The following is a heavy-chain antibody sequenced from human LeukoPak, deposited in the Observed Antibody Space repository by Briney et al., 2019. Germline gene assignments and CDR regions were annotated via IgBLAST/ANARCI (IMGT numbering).Heavy chain of an antibody. D-gene: IGHD3-22*01. Sequence: ETLSLTCTVSGGSIFGHYFNWIRQAPGKGLEWIGYIYSNGITSYNPSLRSRGTMSIATSRSQFSLRPTSVTAADTAIYYCARQRYYHDSSGYYFDYWGQGTLVTVSP. CDR1: GGSIFGHY. J-gene: IGHJ4*02. CDR3: ARQRYYHDSSGYYFDY. V-gene: IGHV4-59*08. CDR2: IYSNGIT.